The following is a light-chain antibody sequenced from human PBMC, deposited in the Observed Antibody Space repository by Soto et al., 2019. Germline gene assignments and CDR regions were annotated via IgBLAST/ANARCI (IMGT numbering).Light chain of an antibody. CDR1: SSDVGGYNY. Sequence: ALTQPASVSGPPGQSITISCTGTSSDVGGYNYVSWYQQHPGKAPKLMICEVSNRPSGVSNRFSGSKSGNTASLTISGLQAEDEADYYCSSYTSSSNVVFGGGTKVTVL. V-gene: IGLV2-14*01. J-gene: IGLJ2*01. CDR3: SSYTSSSNVV. CDR2: EVS.